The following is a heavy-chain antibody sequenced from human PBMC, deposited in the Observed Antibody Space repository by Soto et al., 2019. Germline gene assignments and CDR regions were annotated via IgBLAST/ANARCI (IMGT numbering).Heavy chain of an antibody. D-gene: IGHD4-4*01. J-gene: IGHJ5*02. CDR3: ATSNWFDP. Sequence: QLQLQESGPGLVKPSETLSLTCTVSGGSISTSGYFWGWIRQPPGKGLEWIGTIYYSGSTYYNPSLKGRVTISVDTSKNPFSLKLSSVTAADTAVYYCATSNWFDPWGQGTLVTVSS. CDR2: IYYSGST. CDR1: GGSISTSGYF. V-gene: IGHV4-39*01.